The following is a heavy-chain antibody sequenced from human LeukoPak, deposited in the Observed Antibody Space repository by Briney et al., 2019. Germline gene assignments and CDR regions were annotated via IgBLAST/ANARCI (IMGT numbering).Heavy chain of an antibody. Sequence: SETLSLTCIVSGGSISSYYWSWIRQPPGKGLEWIGYIYYSGSTNYNPSLKSRVTISVDTSKNQFSLKLSSVTAADTAVYYCARRPGDYYGSGSLNWFDPWGQGTLVTVSS. V-gene: IGHV4-59*01. CDR1: GGSISSYY. CDR3: ARRPGDYYGSGSLNWFDP. D-gene: IGHD3-10*01. CDR2: IYYSGST. J-gene: IGHJ5*02.